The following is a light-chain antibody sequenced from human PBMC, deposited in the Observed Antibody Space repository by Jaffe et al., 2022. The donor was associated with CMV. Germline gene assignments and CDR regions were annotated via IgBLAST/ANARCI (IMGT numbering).Light chain of an antibody. J-gene: IGKJ1*01. CDR1: QTIGSN. V-gene: IGKV3-15*01. CDR2: GAS. CDR3: QQYNNWPWT. Sequence: EIVMTQSPATLSVSPGERATLSCRASQTIGSNLAWYQQKPGQAPRLLIYGASTRATAIPARFSGSGSGTEFTLTISNLQSEDFAVYSCQQYNNWPWTFGQGTKVEIK.